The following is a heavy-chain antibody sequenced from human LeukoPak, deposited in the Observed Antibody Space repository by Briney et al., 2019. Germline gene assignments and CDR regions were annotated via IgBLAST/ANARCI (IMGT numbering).Heavy chain of an antibody. Sequence: GGSLTLSCVASGFTFRNYAMSWVRQAPGKGLEWVSTICTGLDTHYADSVKGRFTISRDNSKNTLFLQMNSLRAEDTAVYYCAKYGLVGATRWFDPWGQGTLVTVSS. V-gene: IGHV3-23*01. D-gene: IGHD1-26*01. CDR1: GFTFRNYA. J-gene: IGHJ5*02. CDR2: ICTGLDT. CDR3: AKYGLVGATRWFDP.